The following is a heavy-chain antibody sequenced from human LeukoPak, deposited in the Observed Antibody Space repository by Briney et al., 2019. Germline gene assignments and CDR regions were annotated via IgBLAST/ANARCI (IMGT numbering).Heavy chain of an antibody. D-gene: IGHD2-2*02. J-gene: IGHJ4*02. CDR2: ITSSSSYI. CDR3: ATYQLLYSYYFDY. CDR1: GFTFSSYG. Sequence: GGSLRLSCAASGFTFSSYGMNWVRQAPGRGLEWVSCITSSSSYIYYADSVKGRFTISRDNAKNSLYLQMNSLRVEDTAVYYRATYQLLYSYYFDYWGQGTLVTVSS. V-gene: IGHV3-21*01.